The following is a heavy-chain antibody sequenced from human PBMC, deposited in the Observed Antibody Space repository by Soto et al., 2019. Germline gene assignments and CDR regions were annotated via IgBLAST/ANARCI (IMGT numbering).Heavy chain of an antibody. V-gene: IGHV1-2*02. CDR3: ARPPGYVTDWYYFDT. CDR1: GNTLTSFY. D-gene: IGHD3-9*01. CDR2: LSPTTGGT. J-gene: IGHJ4*02. Sequence: GASVKVSCKTSGNTLTSFYIHWVRQAPGQGLEWVGGLSPTTGGTNYAQHFQGRVTVTWDMSTFTAYMELSSLIYEDTAVYYCARPPGYVTDWYYFDTWGQGTQVTVSS.